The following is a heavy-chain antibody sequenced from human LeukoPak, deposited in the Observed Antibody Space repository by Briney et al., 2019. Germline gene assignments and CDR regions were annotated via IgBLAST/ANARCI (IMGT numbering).Heavy chain of an antibody. CDR1: GYSISGTNS. Sequence: QVQLQESGPGLVKPSDTLSLPCAVSGYSISGTNSCVWIPQPRGQGVEWLGYIYYSGRTYYTTRLKSHETMSVDTSKNQFSLKLSSVTAVDTAVYYCARKHRWNGLYFDFWGQGTLVTPSS. D-gene: IGHD1-1*01. V-gene: IGHV4-28*01. J-gene: IGHJ4*02. CDR3: ARKHRWNGLYFDF. CDR2: IYYSGRT.